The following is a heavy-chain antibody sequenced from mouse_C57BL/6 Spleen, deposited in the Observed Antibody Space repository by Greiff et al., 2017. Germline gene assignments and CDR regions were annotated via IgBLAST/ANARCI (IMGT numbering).Heavy chain of an antibody. V-gene: IGHV1-15*01. D-gene: IGHD2-3*01. CDR3: TRSPDERY. CDR1: GYTFTDYE. J-gene: IGHJ3*01. CDR2: IDPDTGGT. Sequence: QVQLQQSGAELVRPGASVTLSCKASGYTFTDYEMHWVKQTPVHGLEWIGAIDPDTGGTAYNQKFKGKAILTADKSTSTAYIALRSLTSEDSAVYYCTRSPDERYWGQGALVTVSA.